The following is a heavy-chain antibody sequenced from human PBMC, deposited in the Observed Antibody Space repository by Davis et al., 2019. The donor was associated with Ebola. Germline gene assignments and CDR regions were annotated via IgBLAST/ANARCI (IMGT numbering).Heavy chain of an antibody. Sequence: GESLKISCTASGFTFGDYAMHWVRQAPGKGLEWVSLISWDGETTSYAYSVKGRFTISRDNSKNSLYLQMNSLRAEDTAVYYCARDFDYGGGYWGQGTLVTVSS. V-gene: IGHV3-43D*03. CDR3: ARDFDYGGGY. CDR2: ISWDGETT. J-gene: IGHJ4*02. D-gene: IGHD4-17*01. CDR1: GFTFGDYA.